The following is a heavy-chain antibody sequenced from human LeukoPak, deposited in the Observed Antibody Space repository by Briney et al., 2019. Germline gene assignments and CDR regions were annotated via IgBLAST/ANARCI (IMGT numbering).Heavy chain of an antibody. CDR2: IYYTGST. J-gene: IGHJ4*02. Sequence: KPSETLSLTCTVSGGSISSYYWSWIRQPPGMGLEYIGYIYYTGSTSYNPSLKSRVTMSVDTSKRQFTLKLSSVTAADTAVYYCAGTGYDSSGFDYWGQGTLVAVSS. CDR1: GGSISSYY. V-gene: IGHV4-59*12. CDR3: AGTGYDSSGFDY. D-gene: IGHD3-22*01.